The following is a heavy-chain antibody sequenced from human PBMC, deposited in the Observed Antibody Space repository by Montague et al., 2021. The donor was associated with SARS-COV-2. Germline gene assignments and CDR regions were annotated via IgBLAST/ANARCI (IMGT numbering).Heavy chain of an antibody. CDR3: ARESSIDEKGMGLDY. CDR1: GFTFSSYG. J-gene: IGHJ4*02. V-gene: IGHV3-30-3*01. D-gene: IGHD5-24*01. Sequence: SLRLSCAASGFTFSSYGMHWVRQAPGKGLEWATLISYDGSNKYYXDSVKGRFTISRDNSKNTLYLQMSSLRAEDTAVYYCARESSIDEKGMGLDYWGQGTLVTVSS. CDR2: ISYDGSNK.